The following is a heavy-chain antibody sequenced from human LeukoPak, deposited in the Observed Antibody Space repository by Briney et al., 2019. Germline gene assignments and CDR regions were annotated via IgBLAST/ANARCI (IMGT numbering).Heavy chain of an antibody. CDR1: GYTFTSYG. Sequence: ASVKVSCKASGYTFTSYGISWVRQAPGQGLEWMGWIGAYNGNTNYAQKLQGRVTMTTDTSTGTAYMELRSLRSDDTAVYYCARVGSCSSTSCYWFDPWGQGTLVTVSS. J-gene: IGHJ5*02. CDR3: ARVGSCSSTSCYWFDP. CDR2: IGAYNGNT. V-gene: IGHV1-18*01. D-gene: IGHD2-2*01.